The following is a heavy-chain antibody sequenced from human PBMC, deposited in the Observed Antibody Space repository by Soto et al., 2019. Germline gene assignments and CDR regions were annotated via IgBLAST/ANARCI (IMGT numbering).Heavy chain of an antibody. J-gene: IGHJ4*02. Sequence: QAHLAQSGAEVKKPGSSVTVSCKASGGTFNSYGISWVRQAAGQGLDWMGVIIPLYGTVNYAQKFQGRVSITADKSTSTAYMDLNGLRSDDTAVYYCARVTVIRGVIPSHFGLWGQGTQVTVSS. V-gene: IGHV1-69*06. CDR1: GGTFNSYG. CDR2: IIPLYGTV. D-gene: IGHD3-10*01. CDR3: ARVTVIRGVIPSHFGL.